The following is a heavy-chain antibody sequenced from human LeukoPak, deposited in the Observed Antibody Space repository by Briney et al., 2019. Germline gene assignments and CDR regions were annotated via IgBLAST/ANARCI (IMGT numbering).Heavy chain of an antibody. CDR1: GGSISGYY. D-gene: IGHD3-10*01. Sequence: PSETLSLTCTVSGGSISGYYWSWIRQPPGKGLEWIANIFSSGGTSYNPSLKSRITMLVDTSKSQFSLKLSSVTAADTAVYYCARHADSYGSGSYPLDYWGQGTLVTVSS. CDR2: IFSSGGT. V-gene: IGHV4-59*08. J-gene: IGHJ4*02. CDR3: ARHADSYGSGSYPLDY.